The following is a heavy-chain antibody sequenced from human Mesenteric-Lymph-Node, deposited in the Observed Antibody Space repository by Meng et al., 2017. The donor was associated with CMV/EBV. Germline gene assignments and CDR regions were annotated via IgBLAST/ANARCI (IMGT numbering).Heavy chain of an antibody. Sequence: ESLKISCAASGFTFSDYYMNWVRQAPGKGLEWIGEINHSGSTNYNPSLKSRVTISVDTSKNQFSLKLSSVTAADTAVYYCARSRLDYWGQGTLVTVSS. CDR3: ARSRLDY. CDR1: GFTFSDYY. CDR2: INHSGST. J-gene: IGHJ4*02. V-gene: IGHV4-34*01.